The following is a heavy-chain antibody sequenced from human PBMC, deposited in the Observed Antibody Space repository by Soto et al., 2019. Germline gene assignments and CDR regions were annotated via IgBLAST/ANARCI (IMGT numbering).Heavy chain of an antibody. D-gene: IGHD1-1*01. V-gene: IGHV4-61*01. CDR3: ARDSQLEPTTRSGFDY. J-gene: IGHJ4*02. CDR1: GGSVSSGSYY. CDR2: IYYSGST. Sequence: QVQLQESGPGLVKPSETLSLTCTVSGGSVSSGSYYWNWIRQPPGKGLEWIGYIYYSGSTNYNPSLKSRVTISVDTSKNQFSLKLSSVTAADTAVYFCARDSQLEPTTRSGFDYWGQGTLVTVSS.